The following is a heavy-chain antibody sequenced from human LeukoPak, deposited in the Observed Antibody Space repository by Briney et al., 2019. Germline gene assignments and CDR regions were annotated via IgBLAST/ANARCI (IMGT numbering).Heavy chain of an antibody. CDR1: GGSISSGSYY. CDR3: VRFDY. CDR2: IYTSGST. V-gene: IGHV4-61*02. J-gene: IGHJ4*02. Sequence: SETLSLTCTVSGGSISSGSYYWSWIRQPAGKGLEWIGRIYTSGSTNYNPSLKSRVTISVDTSKNQFSLKLSSVTAADTAVYYCVRFDYWGQGTLVTVSS.